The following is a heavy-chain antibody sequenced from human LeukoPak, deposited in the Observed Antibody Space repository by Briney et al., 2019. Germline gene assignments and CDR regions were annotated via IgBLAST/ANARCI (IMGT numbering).Heavy chain of an antibody. J-gene: IGHJ4*02. CDR3: VTDLVIKGYFDY. Sequence: GGSLKLSCAASGFTFSNVWMSWVRQVPGKGLEWVGRIRRKTDGETTDHAAPVKGRFTISRDDSKNTLYLQMNSLKTEDTAVYYCVTDLVIKGYFDYWGQGALVTVSS. CDR2: IRRKTDGETT. CDR1: GFTFSNVW. D-gene: IGHD2-21*01. V-gene: IGHV3-15*01.